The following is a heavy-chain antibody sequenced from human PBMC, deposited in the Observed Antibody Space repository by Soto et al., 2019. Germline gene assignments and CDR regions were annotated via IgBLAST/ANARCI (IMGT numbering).Heavy chain of an antibody. J-gene: IGHJ6*02. D-gene: IGHD6-25*01. Sequence: QITLKESGPTLVKPTQTLTLTCTFSGFSLSTSGVGVGWIRQPPGKALEWLALIYWDDDKRYSPSLKSRLTTSKDTSKNQVVLTMTTLDPVDTATYYCAHGTGATDADYSGMDVWGQGTTVTVSS. CDR2: IYWDDDK. CDR3: AHGTGATDADYSGMDV. CDR1: GFSLSTSGVG. V-gene: IGHV2-5*02.